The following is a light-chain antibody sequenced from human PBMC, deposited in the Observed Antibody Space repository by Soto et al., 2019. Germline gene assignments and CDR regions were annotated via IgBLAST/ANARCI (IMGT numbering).Light chain of an antibody. V-gene: IGLV2-14*01. Sequence: QSALTQPASVSGSPGQSITISCTGTSSDVGGYDYVSWYQQHPGKAPKLMIYNVRNRPSGVSNRFSGSKAGNTASLTISGLQDEDEDAYYCSSYTSSSTVVFGGGTKVTVL. CDR1: SSDVGGYDY. CDR2: NVR. CDR3: SSYTSSSTVV. J-gene: IGLJ2*01.